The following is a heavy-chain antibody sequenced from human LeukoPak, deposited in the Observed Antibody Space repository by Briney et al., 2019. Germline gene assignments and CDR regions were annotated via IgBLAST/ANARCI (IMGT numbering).Heavy chain of an antibody. V-gene: IGHV3-23*01. D-gene: IGHD6-13*01. CDR1: GFTFSIYA. CDR2: ISGGGDIT. J-gene: IGHJ4*02. Sequence: GGSLRLSCAASGFTFSIYAMSWVRQAPGKGLEWVSAISGGGDITHYADSVKGRFTISRDNSKNTLYLQMNSLRAEDTAVYYCAKGGDSSWLDYWGQGTLVTVSS. CDR3: AKGGDSSWLDY.